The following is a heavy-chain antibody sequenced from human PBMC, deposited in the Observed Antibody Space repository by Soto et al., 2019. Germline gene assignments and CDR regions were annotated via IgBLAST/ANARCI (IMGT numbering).Heavy chain of an antibody. CDR3: ARVPPIDYYDSSGYAFDI. J-gene: IGHJ3*02. Sequence: VSYTSSGYRFTRYGDFLVRQGPGQGREWMGWISAYNGNTNYAQKLQGSVTMATDTSTSTAYMELRSLRYDDTAVYYCARVPPIDYYDSSGYAFDIWGQGTMVTVSS. CDR2: ISAYNGNT. CDR1: GYRFTRYG. D-gene: IGHD3-22*01. V-gene: IGHV1-18*01.